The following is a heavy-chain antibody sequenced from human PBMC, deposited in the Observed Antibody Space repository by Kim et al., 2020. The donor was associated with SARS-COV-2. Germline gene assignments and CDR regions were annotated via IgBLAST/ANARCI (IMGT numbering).Heavy chain of an antibody. CDR3: ARDLGFGPLHQFDY. J-gene: IGHJ4*02. D-gene: IGHD3-16*01. Sequence: AASVKGRFTISRDNAKNSLYLQMNSLRAEDTAVYYCARDLGFGPLHQFDYWGQGTLVTVSS. V-gene: IGHV3-11*06.